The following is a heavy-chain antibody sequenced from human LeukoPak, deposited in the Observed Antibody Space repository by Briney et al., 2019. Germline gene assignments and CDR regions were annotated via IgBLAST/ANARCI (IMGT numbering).Heavy chain of an antibody. V-gene: IGHV4-34*01. D-gene: IGHD3-3*01. Sequence: PSETLSLTCAVYGGSFSGYYWSWIRQPPGKGLEWIGEINHSGSTNYNPSLKSRVTISVDTSKNQFSLKLSSVTAADTAVYYCAAGDDFWSGSLGHWGQGTLVTVSS. J-gene: IGHJ4*02. CDR2: INHSGST. CDR1: GGSFSGYY. CDR3: AAGDDFWSGSLGH.